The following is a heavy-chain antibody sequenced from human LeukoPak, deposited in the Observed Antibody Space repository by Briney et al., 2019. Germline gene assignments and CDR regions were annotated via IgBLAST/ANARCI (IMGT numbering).Heavy chain of an antibody. CDR2: NNSDVSST. CDR3: ARTRGLIEFSFDY. J-gene: IGHJ4*02. V-gene: IGHV3-74*01. D-gene: IGHD3-10*01. CDR1: GLNFSSYW. Sequence: PRGSLRLSCAASGLNFSSYWMHLVRPAPGKGLVWVSRNNSDVSSTSYADSVKGRFTISRDNAKNTLYLQMDSLRAEDTAMYYGARTRGLIEFSFDYWGEGTLVTVSS.